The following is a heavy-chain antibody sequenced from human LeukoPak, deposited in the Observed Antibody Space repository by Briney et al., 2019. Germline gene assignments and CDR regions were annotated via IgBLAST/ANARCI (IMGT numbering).Heavy chain of an antibody. CDR3: AKNLYYDSSGKYYYYGMDV. CDR2: ISYDGSNK. CDR1: GYTFTSYY. Sequence: SCKASGYTFTSYYMHWVRQAPGKGLEWVAVISYDGSNKYYADSVKGRFTISRDNSKNTLYLQMNSLRAEDTAVYYCAKNLYYDSSGKYYYYGMDVWGQGTTVTVSS. D-gene: IGHD3-22*01. J-gene: IGHJ6*02. V-gene: IGHV3-30*18.